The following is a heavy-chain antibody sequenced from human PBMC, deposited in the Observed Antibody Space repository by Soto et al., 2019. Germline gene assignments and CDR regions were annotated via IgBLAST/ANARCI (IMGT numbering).Heavy chain of an antibody. Sequence: EVQLVESGGGLVKAGESLSLSCAASGFNFGGFAMNWVRQAPGKGLEWISSISDSSSHTYYADSVRGRFTISRNNADNSVYLQMNSLRAEDTALYFCARDLYHCSSWNMRSYRYFDFWGQGTLVTVSS. CDR1: GFNFGGFA. J-gene: IGHJ4*02. CDR3: ARDLYHCSSWNMRSYRYFDF. D-gene: IGHD2-2*01. CDR2: ISDSSSHT. V-gene: IGHV3-21*02.